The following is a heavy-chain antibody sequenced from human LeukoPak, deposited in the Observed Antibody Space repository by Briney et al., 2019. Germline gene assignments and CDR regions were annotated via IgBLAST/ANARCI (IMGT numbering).Heavy chain of an antibody. CDR1: GYSISSGYY. CDR3: ASTLKWSGSYSFDY. Sequence: SETLSLTCTVSGYSISSGYYWGWIRQPPGKGLEWIGSIYHSGSTYYNPSLKSRVTISVDTSKNQFSLKLSSVTAADTAVYYCASTLKWSGSYSFDYWGQGTLVTVSS. CDR2: IYHSGST. V-gene: IGHV4-38-2*02. J-gene: IGHJ4*02. D-gene: IGHD1-26*01.